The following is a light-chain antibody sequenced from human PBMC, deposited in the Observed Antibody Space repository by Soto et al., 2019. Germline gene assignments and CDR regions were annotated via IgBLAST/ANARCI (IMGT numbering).Light chain of an antibody. CDR2: AAS. CDR3: QQLKFFPIT. J-gene: IGKJ5*01. V-gene: IGKV1-9*01. Sequence: DIQLTQSPSFLSASAGDRVTITCRASQAISNFLAWYQQKPGRAPKLLIYAASTLQSGVPSRFSGSGSGTEFTLTISSLQPEDFVTYYCQQLKFFPITFGQGTRLEIE. CDR1: QAISNF.